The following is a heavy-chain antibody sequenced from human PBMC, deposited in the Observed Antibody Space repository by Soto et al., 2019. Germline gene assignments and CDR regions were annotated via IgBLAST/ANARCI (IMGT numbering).Heavy chain of an antibody. D-gene: IGHD5-18*01. CDR2: ISYDGSNK. V-gene: IGHV3-30-3*01. CDR1: GFTFSSYA. Sequence: GGSLRLSCAASGFTFSSYAMHWARQAPGKGLEWVAVISYDGSNKYYADSVKGRFTISRDNSKNTLYLQMNSLRAEDTAVYYCARDAYSYGTAVGMDVWGQGTTVTVSS. J-gene: IGHJ6*02. CDR3: ARDAYSYGTAVGMDV.